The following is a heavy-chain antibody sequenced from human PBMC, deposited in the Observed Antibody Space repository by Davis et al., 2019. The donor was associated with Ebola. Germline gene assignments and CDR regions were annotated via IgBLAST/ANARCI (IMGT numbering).Heavy chain of an antibody. CDR2: IYSGGST. CDR3: ARFYWRSYGMDV. V-gene: IGHV3-53*04. CDR1: GFTVSSNY. D-gene: IGHD3-3*01. J-gene: IGHJ6*02. Sequence: GESLKISCAASGFTVSSNYMSWVRQAPGKGLEWVSVIYSGGSTYYADSVKGRFTISRHNSKNTLYLQMNSLRAEDTAVYYCARFYWRSYGMDVWGQGTTVTVSS.